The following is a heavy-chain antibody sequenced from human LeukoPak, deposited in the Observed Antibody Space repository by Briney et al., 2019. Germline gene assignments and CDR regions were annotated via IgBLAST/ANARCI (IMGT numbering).Heavy chain of an antibody. J-gene: IGHJ4*02. D-gene: IGHD1-26*01. CDR1: GGSISSSSYY. CDR3: ARRGIVGATPFDY. CDR2: IYYSGST. Sequence: SETLSLTCTVSGGSISSSSYYWGWIRQPPGKGLEWIGSIYYSGSTYYNPSLKSRVTISVDTSKNQSSLKLSPVTAADTAVYYCARRGIVGATPFDYWGQGTLDTVSS. V-gene: IGHV4-39*01.